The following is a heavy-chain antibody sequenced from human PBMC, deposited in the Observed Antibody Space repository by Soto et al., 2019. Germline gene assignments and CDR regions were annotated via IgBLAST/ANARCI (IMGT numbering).Heavy chain of an antibody. J-gene: IGHJ4*02. Sequence: ASVKVSCKASRYSFTTYALHWVRQAPGQRLEWMGWINAGNGDTKYSEKFQGRVTITRDTSANTAYMELSSLRSEDTSVYYCAIDQGTAAALRPYHFDYWGQGTLVTVSS. CDR2: INAGNGDT. D-gene: IGHD2-2*01. CDR3: AIDQGTAAALRPYHFDY. CDR1: RYSFTTYA. V-gene: IGHV1-3*01.